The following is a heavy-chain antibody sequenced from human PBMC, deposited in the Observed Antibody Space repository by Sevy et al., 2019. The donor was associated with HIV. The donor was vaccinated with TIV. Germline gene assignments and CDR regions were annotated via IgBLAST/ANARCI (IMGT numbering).Heavy chain of an antibody. V-gene: IGHV3-15*07. D-gene: IGHD3-3*01. Sequence: GGSLRLSCTASGFTFTNAWMNWVHQAPGKGLEWVGRIQSKTDGGTTDYAAPVKDRFTISRDDSKNTLYLQTNSLKTEDTAVYYCTTALEPLDNWGQGTLVTVSS. CDR1: GFTFTNAW. J-gene: IGHJ4*02. CDR2: IQSKTDGGTT. CDR3: TTALEPLDN.